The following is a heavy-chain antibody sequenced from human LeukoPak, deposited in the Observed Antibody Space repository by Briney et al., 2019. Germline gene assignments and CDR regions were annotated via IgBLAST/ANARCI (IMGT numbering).Heavy chain of an antibody. V-gene: IGHV3-48*04. CDR2: ITSRSGTM. Sequence: GGSLRLSCAASGFTFGSYSMNWVRQAPGKGLEWVAYITSRSGTMFYADSVKGRFTISRDNAKNTLYLQMNSLRAEDTAVYFCARVAYGDYGVFDYWGQGTLVTVSS. J-gene: IGHJ4*02. CDR1: GFTFGSYS. CDR3: ARVAYGDYGVFDY. D-gene: IGHD4-17*01.